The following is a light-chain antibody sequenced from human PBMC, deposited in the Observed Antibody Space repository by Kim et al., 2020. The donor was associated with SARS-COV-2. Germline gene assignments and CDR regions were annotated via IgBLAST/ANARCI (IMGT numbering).Light chain of an antibody. CDR3: QQCHSYPWT. Sequence: DIQMTQSPSTLSASVGDRVTITCRASQSISSWLAWYQQKPGKAPKLLIYKASSLESGVPSRFSGSGSGTEFTLTISSLQPDDFATYYCQQCHSYPWTFGQGTKVDIK. V-gene: IGKV1-5*03. CDR1: QSISSW. CDR2: KAS. J-gene: IGKJ1*01.